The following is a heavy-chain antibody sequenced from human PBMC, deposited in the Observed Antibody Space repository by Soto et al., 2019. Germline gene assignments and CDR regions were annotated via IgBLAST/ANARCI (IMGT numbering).Heavy chain of an antibody. CDR1: GGSLSTYY. J-gene: IGHJ4*02. D-gene: IGHD3-16*01. Sequence: PSETLSLTCVVNGGSLSTYYWSWIRQAPGKGLEWIGESNQDGHINYNPSLTSRVTISVDTSKNQFTLTLTSVTAADSAIYFCAKYYGSGGYALAYWGRGTLVNVSS. CDR2: SNQDGHI. CDR3: AKYYGSGGYALAY. V-gene: IGHV4-34*01.